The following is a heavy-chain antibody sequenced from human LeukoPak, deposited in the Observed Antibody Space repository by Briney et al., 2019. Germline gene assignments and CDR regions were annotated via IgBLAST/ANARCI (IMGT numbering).Heavy chain of an antibody. Sequence: GGSLRLSCAASGFTVSSNYMSWVRQAPGKGLEWVSVIYSGGSTYYADSVKGRSTISRDNSKNTLYLQMNSLRAEDTAVYYCARKRPRDAFDIWGQGIMVTVSS. D-gene: IGHD6-6*01. CDR3: ARKRPRDAFDI. V-gene: IGHV3-66*02. CDR2: IYSGGST. CDR1: GFTVSSNY. J-gene: IGHJ3*02.